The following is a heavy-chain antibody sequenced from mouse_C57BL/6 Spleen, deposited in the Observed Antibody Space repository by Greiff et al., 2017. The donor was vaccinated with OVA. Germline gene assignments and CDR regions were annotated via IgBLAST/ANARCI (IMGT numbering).Heavy chain of an antibody. D-gene: IGHD1-1*01. J-gene: IGHJ4*01. CDR2: ISSGGDYI. CDR1: GFTFSSYA. Sequence: EVKLMESGEGLVKPGGSLKLSCAASGFTFSSYAMSWVRQTPEKRLEWVAYISSGGDYIYYADTVKGRFTISIDNARNTLYLQMSSLKSEDTAMYYCTRNYGSSFYYAMDYWGQGTSVTSPQ. V-gene: IGHV5-9-1*02. CDR3: TRNYGSSFYYAMDY.